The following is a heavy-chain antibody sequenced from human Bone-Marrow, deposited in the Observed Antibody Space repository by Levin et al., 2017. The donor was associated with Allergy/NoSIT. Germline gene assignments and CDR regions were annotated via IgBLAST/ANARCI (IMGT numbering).Heavy chain of an antibody. CDR2: IYSGGTT. D-gene: IGHD2-15*01. CDR3: ARNRHCIGGRCYSV. J-gene: IGHJ4*02. CDR1: GFTVSNHY. V-gene: IGHV3-53*01. Sequence: GESLKISCAASGFTVSNHYMRWVRQAPGKGLECVSLIYSGGTTYYADSVKGRFTISRDNSKNTVYLQMNSLRAEDTAVYYCARNRHCIGGRCYSVWGQGTLVTVSS.